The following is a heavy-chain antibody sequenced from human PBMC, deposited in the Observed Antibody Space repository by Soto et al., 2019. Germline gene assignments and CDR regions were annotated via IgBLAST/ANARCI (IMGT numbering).Heavy chain of an antibody. V-gene: IGHV1-69*01. D-gene: IGHD3-10*01. Sequence: QVQLVQSGAEVKKPGSSVKVSCKASGGIFSTYAISWLRQAPGQGLEWMGGIIPLFGTPNYAQKIQGRVTITADESASTASMELSRRRSGDTAVYYCARDRDDYGSGNYYNRIDFWGQGTLVTVSS. CDR2: IIPLFGTP. CDR1: GGIFSTYA. CDR3: ARDRDDYGSGNYYNRIDF. J-gene: IGHJ4*02.